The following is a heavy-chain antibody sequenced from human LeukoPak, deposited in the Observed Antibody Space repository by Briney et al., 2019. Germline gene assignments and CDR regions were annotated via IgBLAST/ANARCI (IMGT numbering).Heavy chain of an antibody. CDR2: IIPIFGTA. J-gene: IGHJ3*02. Sequence: SVKVSCKASGGTFSSYAISWVRQAPGQGLEWMGGIIPIFGTANYAQKFQGRVTITADEPTSTAYMELSSLRSEDTAVYYCARGNSYDKSGAFDIWGQGTMVTVSS. CDR1: GGTFSSYA. CDR3: ARGNSYDKSGAFDI. V-gene: IGHV1-69*01. D-gene: IGHD5-18*01.